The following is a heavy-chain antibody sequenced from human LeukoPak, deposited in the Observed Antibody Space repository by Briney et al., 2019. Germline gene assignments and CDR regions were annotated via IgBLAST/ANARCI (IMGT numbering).Heavy chain of an antibody. CDR3: ARLQRGRWLQESGYFDY. J-gene: IGHJ4*02. Sequence: PSETLSLTCTVSGYSISSGYYWGWIRQPPGKGLEWIGEINHSGSTNYNPSLKSRVTISVDTSKNQFSLKLSSVTAADTAVYYCARLQRGRWLQESGYFDYWGQGTPVTVSS. D-gene: IGHD5-24*01. CDR2: INHSGST. V-gene: IGHV4-38-2*02. CDR1: GYSISSGYY.